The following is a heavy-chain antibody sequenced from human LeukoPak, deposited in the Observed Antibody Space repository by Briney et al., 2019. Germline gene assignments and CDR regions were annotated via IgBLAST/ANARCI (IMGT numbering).Heavy chain of an antibody. CDR3: AREPNSSGWYHRFDY. D-gene: IGHD6-19*01. CDR1: GGSLSGYY. J-gene: IGHJ4*02. V-gene: IGHV4-34*01. Sequence: SETLSLTCAVYGGSLSGYYWSWIRQPPGKGLEWIGEINHSGSTNYNPSLKSRVTISVDTSKNQFSLKLSSVTAADTAVYYCAREPNSSGWYHRFDYWGQGTLVTVSS. CDR2: INHSGST.